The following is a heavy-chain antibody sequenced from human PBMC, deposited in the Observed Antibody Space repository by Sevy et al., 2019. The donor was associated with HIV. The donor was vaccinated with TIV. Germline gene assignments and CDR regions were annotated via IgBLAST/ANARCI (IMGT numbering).Heavy chain of an antibody. CDR1: GSTLSRLS. CDR2: FDPEDGET. Sequence: ASVKVSCKVSGSTLSRLSMHWVRQVPGKGLEWMASFDPEDGETFYARKFQGRVTMTEYTSTDTAYMELSSLRSEDTAVYFCATTKDYYESYGSPFDYWGQGTLVTVSS. J-gene: IGHJ4*02. CDR3: ATTKDYYESYGSPFDY. V-gene: IGHV1-24*01. D-gene: IGHD3-22*01.